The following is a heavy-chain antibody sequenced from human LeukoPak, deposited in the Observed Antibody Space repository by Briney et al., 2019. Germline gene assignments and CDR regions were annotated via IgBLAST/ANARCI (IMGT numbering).Heavy chain of an antibody. J-gene: IGHJ3*02. V-gene: IGHV4-59*01. D-gene: IGHD1-26*01. Sequence: SETLSLTCTVSGGSISSYYWSWIRQPPGKGLEWIGYIYYSGSTNYNPSLKSRVTISVDTSKNQFSLKLSSVTAADTAVYYCASSNTGSYNDAFDIWGQGTMVTVSS. CDR2: IYYSGST. CDR3: ASSNTGSYNDAFDI. CDR1: GGSISSYY.